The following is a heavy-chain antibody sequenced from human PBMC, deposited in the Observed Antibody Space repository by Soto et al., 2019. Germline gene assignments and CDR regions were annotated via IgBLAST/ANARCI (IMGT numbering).Heavy chain of an antibody. D-gene: IGHD3-22*01. CDR2: IKSKTDGGTT. CDR3: TTDQVTMIVVVITPEYFQH. Sequence: LRLSCAASGFTFSNAWMSWVRQAPGKGLEWVGRIKSKTDGGTTDYAAPVKGRFTISRDDSKNTLYLQMNSLKTEDTAVYYCTTDQVTMIVVVITPEYFQHWGQGTLVTVSS. CDR1: GFTFSNAW. J-gene: IGHJ1*01. V-gene: IGHV3-15*01.